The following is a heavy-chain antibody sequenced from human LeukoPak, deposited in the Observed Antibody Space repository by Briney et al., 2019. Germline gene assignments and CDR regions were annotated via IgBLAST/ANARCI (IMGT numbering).Heavy chain of an antibody. CDR2: IIPILGIA. CDR1: GGTFSSYT. J-gene: IGHJ6*03. D-gene: IGHD3-3*01. CDR3: ASTYYDFWSGSRTYYYYYYIDV. Sequence: RSWVKVSCKASGGTFSSYTISWVRQAPAQGLEWMGRIIPILGIANYAQKYPGRVTITADKSTSTAYMELSSLRSEDTAVYYCASTYYDFWSGSRTYYYYYYIDVWGKGTTVTVSS. V-gene: IGHV1-69*02.